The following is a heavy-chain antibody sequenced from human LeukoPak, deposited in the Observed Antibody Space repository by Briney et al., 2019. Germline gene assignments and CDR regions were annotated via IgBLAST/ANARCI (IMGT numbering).Heavy chain of an antibody. Sequence: SETLSLTCTVSGGSMSSGTYYWSWIRQPAGKGLEWIGRSSTSGSTNYNPSLKGRVTISVDTSTKQFSLKLTSVTAADTAVYYCARNMGWLRPLDYWGQGTLVTVSS. V-gene: IGHV4-61*02. CDR1: GGSMSSGTYY. CDR3: ARNMGWLRPLDY. D-gene: IGHD5-12*01. J-gene: IGHJ4*02. CDR2: SSTSGST.